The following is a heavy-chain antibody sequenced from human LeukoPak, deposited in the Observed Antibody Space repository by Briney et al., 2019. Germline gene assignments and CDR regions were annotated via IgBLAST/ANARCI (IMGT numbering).Heavy chain of an antibody. D-gene: IGHD4-23*01. V-gene: IGHV1-2*02. CDR3: AKYGDYGGNFDY. J-gene: IGHJ4*02. CDR2: INPNSDGT. Sequence: GASVKVSCKASGYTFTGYYMHWVRQAPGQGLEWMGWINPNSDGTNYAQKFQGRVTMTRDTSISTAYMELSRLRSDDTAVYYCAKYGDYGGNFDYWGQGTLVTVSS. CDR1: GYTFTGYY.